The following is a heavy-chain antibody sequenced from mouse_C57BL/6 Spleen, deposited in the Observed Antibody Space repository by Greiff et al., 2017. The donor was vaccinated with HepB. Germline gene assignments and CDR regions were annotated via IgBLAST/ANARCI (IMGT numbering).Heavy chain of an antibody. CDR3: ARDLLWSMDY. CDR1: GYAFSSSW. Sequence: VQLQQSGPELVKPGASVKISCKASGYAFSSSWMTWVKQRPGKGLEWIGRIYPGDGDTNYNGKFKGKATLTADKSSSTAYMQLSSLTSEDSAVYCGARDLLWSMDYWGQGTSVTVSA. D-gene: IGHD2-1*01. CDR2: IYPGDGDT. V-gene: IGHV1-82*01. J-gene: IGHJ4*01.